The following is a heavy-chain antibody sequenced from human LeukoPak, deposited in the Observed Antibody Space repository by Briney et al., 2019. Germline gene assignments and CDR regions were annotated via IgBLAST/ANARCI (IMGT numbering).Heavy chain of an antibody. J-gene: IGHJ6*02. D-gene: IGHD2-2*02. CDR2: INHSGGT. Sequence: SETLSLTCAVYGGSFSGYYWSWVRQPPGKGLEWIGEINHSGGTNYNPSLKSRVTISVDTSKNQFSLKLSSVTAADTAVYYCARVHIVVVPAAIRGYYYGMDVWGQGTTVTVSS. CDR1: GGSFSGYY. V-gene: IGHV4-34*01. CDR3: ARVHIVVVPAAIRGYYYGMDV.